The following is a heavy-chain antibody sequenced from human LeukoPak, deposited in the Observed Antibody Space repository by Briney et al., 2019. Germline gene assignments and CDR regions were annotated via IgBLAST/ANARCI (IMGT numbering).Heavy chain of an antibody. D-gene: IGHD2-2*01. CDR3: ARWSDCSSTSCYSEDYYYYYGMDV. CDR2: IYPGDSDT. Sequence: GESLKISCKGSGYSFTSYWIGWVRQMPGKCLEWMGIIYPGDSDTRYSPSFRGKVTISADKSISTAYLQWSSLKASDTAMYYCARWSDCSSTSCYSEDYYYYYGMDVWGQGTTVTVSS. J-gene: IGHJ6*02. CDR1: GYSFTSYW. V-gene: IGHV5-51*01.